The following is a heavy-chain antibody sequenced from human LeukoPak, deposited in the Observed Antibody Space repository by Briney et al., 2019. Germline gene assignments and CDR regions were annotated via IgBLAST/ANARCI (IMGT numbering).Heavy chain of an antibody. CDR1: GFTFTNYA. J-gene: IGHJ3*01. CDR3: ARRPRDTSGYYLGAFHD. D-gene: IGHD3-22*01. Sequence: GGPLKLSCAASGFTFTNYAMTWVRQAPGKGLEWVSVIGASGADTYYSDSVKGRFTVSRDNSQNTLFLHMSSLRAEDTAVYFCARRPRDTSGYYLGAFHDWGQGTTVTVSS. CDR2: IGASGADT. V-gene: IGHV3-23*01.